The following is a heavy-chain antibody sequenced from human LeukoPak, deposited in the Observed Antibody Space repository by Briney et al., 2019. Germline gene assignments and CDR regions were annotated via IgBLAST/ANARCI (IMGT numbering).Heavy chain of an antibody. V-gene: IGHV3-30-3*01. D-gene: IGHD3-22*01. CDR3: ARDLPFYDNSVYDTA. J-gene: IGHJ4*02. CDR2: MSADGTTK. Sequence: GGSLRLSCAASGFTLSSQNMHWVRQAPGRGLEWVAVMSADGTTKYYADSVKGRFTISRDNSRNTLYLQMNSLRAEDTAVYSCARDLPFYDNSVYDTAWGQGTLATVSS. CDR1: GFTLSSQN.